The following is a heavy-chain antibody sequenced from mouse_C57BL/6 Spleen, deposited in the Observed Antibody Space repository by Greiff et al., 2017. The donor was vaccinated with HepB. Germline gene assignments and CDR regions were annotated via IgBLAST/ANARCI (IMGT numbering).Heavy chain of an antibody. V-gene: IGHV1-81*01. D-gene: IGHD1-1*01. CDR3: AEIYYGSSYWYFDV. CDR1: GYTFTSYG. J-gene: IGHJ1*03. Sequence: LVESGAELARPGASVKLSCKASGYTFTSYGISWVKQRTGQGLEWIGEIYPRSGNTYYNEKFKGKATLTADKSSSTAYMELRSLTSEDSAVYFCAEIYYGSSYWYFDVWGTGTTVTVSS. CDR2: IYPRSGNT.